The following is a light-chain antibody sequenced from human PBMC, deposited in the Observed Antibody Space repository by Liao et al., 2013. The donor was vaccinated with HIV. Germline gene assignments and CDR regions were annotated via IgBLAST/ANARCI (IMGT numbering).Light chain of an antibody. V-gene: IGLV3-1*01. CDR2: QDS. J-gene: IGLJ2*01. CDR1: TLGNKY. Sequence: SYELTQPPSMSVSPGQTANITCSGDTLGNKYVCWYQQKPGQSPVLVIYQDSKRPSGIPERFSGSNSGNTATLTISGTQAMDEADYYCQAWDSSTVVFGGGTKLTVL. CDR3: QAWDSSTVV.